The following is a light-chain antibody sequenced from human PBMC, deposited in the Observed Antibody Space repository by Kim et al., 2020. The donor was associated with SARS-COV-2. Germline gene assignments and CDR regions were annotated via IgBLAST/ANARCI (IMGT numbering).Light chain of an antibody. Sequence: DIQMTQSPSSLSASVGDRVTITCRASQSISSYLNWYQQKPGKAPKLLIYAASSLQSGVPSRFSGSGSGTDFTLTISSLQPEDFATYYCQQINSSPRTFGPGTKVDIK. CDR3: QQINSSPRT. J-gene: IGKJ3*01. CDR2: AAS. V-gene: IGKV1-39*01. CDR1: QSISSY.